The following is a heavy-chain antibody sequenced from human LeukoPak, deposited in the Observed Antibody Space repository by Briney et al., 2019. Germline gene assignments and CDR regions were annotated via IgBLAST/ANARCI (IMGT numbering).Heavy chain of an antibody. D-gene: IGHD2-15*01. Sequence: KTGGSLRLSCAASGFTFSSYEMNWVRQAPGKGLEWVSYISSSGSTIYYADSVKGRFTISRDNAKNSLYLQMNSLRAEDTAVYYCARGNDIVVVVAATPPGPLGYWGQGTLVTVSS. J-gene: IGHJ4*02. V-gene: IGHV3-48*03. CDR2: ISSSGSTI. CDR1: GFTFSSYE. CDR3: ARGNDIVVVVAATPPGPLGY.